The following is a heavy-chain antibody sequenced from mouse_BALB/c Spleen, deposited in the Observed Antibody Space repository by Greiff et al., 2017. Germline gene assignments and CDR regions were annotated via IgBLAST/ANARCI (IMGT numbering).Heavy chain of an antibody. D-gene: IGHD1-1*01. CDR3: TRIYYGTNLDY. Sequence: EVQLQQSGTVLARPGASVKMSCKASGYSFTSYWMHWVKQRPGQGLEWIGAIYPGNSDTSYNQKFKGKAKLTAVTSASTAYMELSSLTNEDSAVYYCTRIYYGTNLDYWGQGTTLTVSS. CDR2: IYPGNSDT. V-gene: IGHV1-5*01. CDR1: GYSFTSYW. J-gene: IGHJ2*01.